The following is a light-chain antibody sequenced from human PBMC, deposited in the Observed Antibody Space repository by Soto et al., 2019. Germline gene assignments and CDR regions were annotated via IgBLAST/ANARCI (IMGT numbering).Light chain of an antibody. CDR2: EAS. V-gene: IGKV1-5*03. CDR3: QQYTNYPWT. CDR1: QSIRYW. J-gene: IGKJ1*01. Sequence: DIQMTQSPSTLSASVGDRATITCRASQSIRYWLAWLQQKPGKAPRLLIYEASRLESGVPSRIRGRVSGTEFNLTISSLQPDDFATYYCQQYTNYPWTFGQGTKVEIK.